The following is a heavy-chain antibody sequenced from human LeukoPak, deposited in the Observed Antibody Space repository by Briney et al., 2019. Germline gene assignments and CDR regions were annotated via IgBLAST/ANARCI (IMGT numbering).Heavy chain of an antibody. CDR2: ISYDGNIK. V-gene: IGHV3-30-3*01. Sequence: GGSLRLSCAAAGFTFSNYAMHWVRQAPGKGLQCVALISYDGNIKYYADSVKGRFTISRDNSKNTLYLQMNSLRTEDTAVYYCARDFSPYYYGSGSYLVYWGQGTLVTVSS. CDR1: GFTFSNYA. CDR3: ARDFSPYYYGSGSYLVY. D-gene: IGHD3-10*01. J-gene: IGHJ4*02.